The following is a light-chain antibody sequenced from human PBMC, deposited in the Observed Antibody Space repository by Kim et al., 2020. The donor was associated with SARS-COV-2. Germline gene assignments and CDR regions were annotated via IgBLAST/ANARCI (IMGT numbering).Light chain of an antibody. CDR1: EEINNW. CDR3: QQANSFPRT. CDR2: AAT. J-gene: IGKJ1*01. V-gene: IGKV1-12*01. Sequence: GDRVSINCRASEEINNWLAWYQQRPGKAPRLLMFAATSLQSGVPSRFSGSASGTNFTLTITSLQPEDFATYYCQQANSFPRTFGQGTKVDIK.